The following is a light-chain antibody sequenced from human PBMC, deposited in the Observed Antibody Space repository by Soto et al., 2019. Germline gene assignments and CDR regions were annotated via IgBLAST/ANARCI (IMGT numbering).Light chain of an antibody. V-gene: IGKV4-1*01. Sequence: DIVMTQSPDSLAVSLCERATINCKSSQSVLYSSNNKNYLAWYQQKPGQPPKLLIYWASTRESGVPERYSCSGSLTDFTLTISSLQAEDLAVYYCHQYYSTPFTFGPVTKVDIK. J-gene: IGKJ3*01. CDR1: QSVLYSSNNKNY. CDR3: HQYYSTPFT. CDR2: WAS.